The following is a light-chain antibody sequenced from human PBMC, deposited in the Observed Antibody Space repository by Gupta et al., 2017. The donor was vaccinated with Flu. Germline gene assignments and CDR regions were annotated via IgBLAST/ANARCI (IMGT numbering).Light chain of an antibody. V-gene: IGLV2-14*01. CDR2: VVS. J-gene: IGLJ1*01. CDR1: SSDVGAYNF. Sequence: QSALTQPASVSASPGQSITISCTGTSSDVGAYNFVSWYQQHPGKVPKLIIYVVSNRPSGVSNRFSGSKSGNTASLTISGLQAEDEADYYCSSFTGSSPLVVFGTGTKVTVL. CDR3: SSFTGSSPLVV.